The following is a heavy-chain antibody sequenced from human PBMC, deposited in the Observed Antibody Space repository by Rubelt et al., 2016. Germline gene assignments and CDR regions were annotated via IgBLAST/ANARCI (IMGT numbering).Heavy chain of an antibody. D-gene: IGHD1-26*01. CDR3: ARVRKLVNPYDAFDI. Sequence: GEGLEWMGWINPNSGGTNYAQKFQGRVTMTRDTSISTAYMELSRLRSDDTAVYYCARVRKLVNPYDAFDIWGQGTMVTVSS. V-gene: IGHV1-2*02. J-gene: IGHJ3*02. CDR2: INPNSGGT.